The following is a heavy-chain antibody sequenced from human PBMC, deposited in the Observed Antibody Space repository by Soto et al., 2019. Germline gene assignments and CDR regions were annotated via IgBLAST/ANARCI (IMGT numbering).Heavy chain of an antibody. J-gene: IGHJ5*02. CDR3: ARVRWYGWFDP. Sequence: SETLSLTCAVYGGSFSGYYWSWIRQPPGKGLEWIGEINHSGSTNYNPSLKSRVTISVDTSKNQFSLKLSSVTAADTAVYYCARVRWYGWFDPWGQGTLVTVSS. CDR1: GGSFSGYY. V-gene: IGHV4-34*01. CDR2: INHSGST. D-gene: IGHD6-13*01.